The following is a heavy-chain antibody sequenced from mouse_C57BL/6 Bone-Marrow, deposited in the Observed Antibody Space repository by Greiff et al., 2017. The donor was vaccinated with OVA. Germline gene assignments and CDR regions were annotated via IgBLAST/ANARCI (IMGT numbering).Heavy chain of an antibody. Sequence: QVQLQQSGAELVKPGASVKISCKASGYSFSSYWMNWVKQRPGKGLEWIGQIYPGDGDTNYNGKFKGKATLTADKSSSTAYMQLSSLTSEDSAVYYCERKNDSSAVFADWGQGTLVTVAA. CDR3: ERKNDSSAVFAD. V-gene: IGHV1-80*01. J-gene: IGHJ3*01. CDR2: IYPGDGDT. D-gene: IGHD2-12*01. CDR1: GYSFSSYW.